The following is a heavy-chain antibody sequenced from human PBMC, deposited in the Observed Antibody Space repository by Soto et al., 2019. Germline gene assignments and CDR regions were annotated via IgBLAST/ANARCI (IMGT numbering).Heavy chain of an antibody. V-gene: IGHV1-69*13. CDR1: GGTFSSYA. J-gene: IGHJ6*02. CDR2: IIPIFGTA. D-gene: IGHD3-9*01. Sequence: SVKVSCKASGGTFSSYAISWVRQAPGQGLEWMGGIIPIFGTANYAQKFQGRVTITADESTSTAYMELSSLRSEDTAVYYCARDQELRYFDTHYDYYYGMDVWG. CDR3: ARDQELRYFDTHYDYYYGMDV.